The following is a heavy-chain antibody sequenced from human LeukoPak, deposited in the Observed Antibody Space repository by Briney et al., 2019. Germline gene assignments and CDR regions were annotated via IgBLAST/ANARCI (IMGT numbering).Heavy chain of an antibody. CDR1: GFTLSSYA. CDR3: AKDPGVVPAHYFDY. D-gene: IGHD2-2*01. V-gene: IGHV3-23*01. J-gene: IGHJ4*02. Sequence: GGSLRLSCAESGFTLSSYAMNWVRQAPGRGLEWVSATGSTGVSTFYADSVKGRFTVSRDNSKNTLSLQMNSLRAEDTAVYYCAKDPGVVPAHYFDYWGQGILVTVSS. CDR2: TGSTGVST.